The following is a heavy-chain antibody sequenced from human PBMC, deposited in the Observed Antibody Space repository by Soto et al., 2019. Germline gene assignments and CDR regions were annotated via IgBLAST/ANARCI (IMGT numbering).Heavy chain of an antibody. Sequence: ASVKVSCKASGGTFSTYAFSWVRQAPGQGLEWMGGIIPIFHTATYAQKFQGRVTITADESTSTSYMALSSLRSEDTAVYYCVHRRDGYNSAFFDYWGQGTLVTVSS. CDR3: VHRRDGYNSAFFDY. J-gene: IGHJ4*02. CDR1: GGTFSTYA. D-gene: IGHD5-12*01. CDR2: IIPIFHTA. V-gene: IGHV1-69*13.